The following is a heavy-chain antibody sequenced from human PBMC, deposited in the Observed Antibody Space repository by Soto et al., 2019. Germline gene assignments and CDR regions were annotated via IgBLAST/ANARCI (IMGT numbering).Heavy chain of an antibody. CDR3: AGGAPVRFDP. D-gene: IGHD2-8*01. V-gene: IGHV3-33*01. Sequence: QPGGSLRLSCAVSGFPLTDYGMHWVRQAPGKGLEWVAVIWYDESKKYYADSVKGRFTISRDTSKNQFSLKLSSVTAADTDVYYCAGGAPVRFDPWGQGTLVNVSS. CDR2: IWYDESKK. CDR1: GFPLTDYG. J-gene: IGHJ5*02.